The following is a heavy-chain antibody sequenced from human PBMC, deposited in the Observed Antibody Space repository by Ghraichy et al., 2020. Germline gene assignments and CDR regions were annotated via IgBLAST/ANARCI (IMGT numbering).Heavy chain of an antibody. CDR2: ISRSGDIQ. V-gene: IGHV3-48*03. CDR3: ARDLRSPWFDP. CDR1: GFTLSSYE. J-gene: IGHJ5*02. Sequence: GGSLRLSCTGSGFTLSSYEINWVHQAPGKGLKWVAFISRSGDIQHYADSVKGRFIISRDNTRESLYLHLNSLEVEDTAVYYCARDLRSPWFDPWGQGTRVTVSS. D-gene: IGHD3-10*01.